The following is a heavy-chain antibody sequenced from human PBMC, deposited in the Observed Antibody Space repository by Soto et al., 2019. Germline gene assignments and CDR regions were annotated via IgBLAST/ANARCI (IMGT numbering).Heavy chain of an antibody. D-gene: IGHD5-12*01. CDR2: IYHSGST. Sequence: PSETLSLTCAVSGGSISSGGYSWSWIRQPPGKGLEWIGYIYHSGSTYYSPSLKSRVTISVDRSKNQFSLKLSSVTAADTAVYYCARGISVDIVATVFGWFDPWGQGTLVTVSS. V-gene: IGHV4-30-2*01. CDR1: GGSISSGGYS. CDR3: ARGISVDIVATVFGWFDP. J-gene: IGHJ5*02.